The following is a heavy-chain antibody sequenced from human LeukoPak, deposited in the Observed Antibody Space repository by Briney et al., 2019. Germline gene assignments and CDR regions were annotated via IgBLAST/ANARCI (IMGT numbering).Heavy chain of an antibody. D-gene: IGHD3-10*01. CDR2: INHSGGT. J-gene: IGHJ3*02. Sequence: SETLSLTCAVYGGSFSGYYWSWIRQPPGKGLEWIGEINHSGGTNYNPSLKSRVTISVDTSKNQFSLKLSSVTAADTAVYYCASDMVRGVMVHAFDIWGQGTMVTVSS. CDR1: GGSFSGYY. CDR3: ASDMVRGVMVHAFDI. V-gene: IGHV4-34*01.